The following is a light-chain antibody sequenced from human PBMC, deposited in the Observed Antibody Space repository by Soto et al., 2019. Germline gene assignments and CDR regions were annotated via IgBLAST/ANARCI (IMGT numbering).Light chain of an antibody. CDR1: QIINTW. CDR3: QQYEPYSGT. V-gene: IGKV1-5*03. CDR2: RAS. J-gene: IGKJ3*01. Sequence: IQMTQSPSSLSASVGDRVTITCRASQIINTWLAWYQQKPGKAPKLLIYRASNLVNGVPSRFSGSGSGTEFTLTISSLQPDDFSIYYCQQYEPYSGTFGPGTKVDL.